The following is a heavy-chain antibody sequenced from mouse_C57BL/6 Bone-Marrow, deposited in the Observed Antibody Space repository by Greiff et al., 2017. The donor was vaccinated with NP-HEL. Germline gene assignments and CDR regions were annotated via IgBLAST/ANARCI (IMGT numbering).Heavy chain of an antibody. Sequence: DVKLVESGGGLVKPGGSLKLSCAASGFTFSSYAMSWVRQTPEKRLEWVATISDGGSYTYYPDNVKGRFTISRDNAKNNLYLQMSHLKSEDTAMYYCARGATMITTGYYYAMDYWGQGTSVTVSS. J-gene: IGHJ4*01. CDR3: ARGATMITTGYYYAMDY. CDR1: GFTFSSYA. D-gene: IGHD2-4*01. CDR2: ISDGGSYT. V-gene: IGHV5-4*03.